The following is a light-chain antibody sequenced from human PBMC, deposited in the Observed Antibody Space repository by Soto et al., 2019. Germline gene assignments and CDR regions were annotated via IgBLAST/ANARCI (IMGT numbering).Light chain of an antibody. V-gene: IGLV7-46*01. J-gene: IGLJ2*01. CDR3: LVSYSGARV. CDR1: TGAVTSGHY. Sequence: QAVVTQAPSLTVSPGGTVTLTCGFSTGAVTSGHYPYWFQQKPGQAPTTLIYDTDNKHSWTPARFSGSLLGGKAALTLSGAQPEDEADYYCLVSYSGARVFGGGTKVTVL. CDR2: DTD.